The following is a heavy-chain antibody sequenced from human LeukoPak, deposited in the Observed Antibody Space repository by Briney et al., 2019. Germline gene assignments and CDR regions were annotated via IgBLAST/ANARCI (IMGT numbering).Heavy chain of an antibody. D-gene: IGHD5-18*01. J-gene: IGHJ4*02. CDR2: IYTSGST. Sequence: SETLSLTCTVSGGSISSYYWSWIRQPAGEGLEWIGRIYTSGSTNYNPSLKSRVTMSVDTSKNQFSLKLSSVTAADTAVYYCARDVYQRGYSYGYDYWGQGTLVTVSS. V-gene: IGHV4-4*07. CDR3: ARDVYQRGYSYGYDY. CDR1: GGSISSYY.